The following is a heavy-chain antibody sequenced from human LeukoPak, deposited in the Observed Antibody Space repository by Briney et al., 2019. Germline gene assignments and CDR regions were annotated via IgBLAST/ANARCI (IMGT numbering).Heavy chain of an antibody. V-gene: IGHV3-74*01. Sequence: GGSLRLSCAASGFTFSAFWMHWVRHAPGKGLVWVSRINSDDSRTTYADSVKGRFTISRDNAKNTLYLQMNSLRAEDTAVYYCARGLVHDTSGYYSDYWGQGTLFTVSS. CDR2: INSDDSRT. CDR3: ARGLVHDTSGYYSDY. CDR1: GFTFSAFW. J-gene: IGHJ4*02. D-gene: IGHD3-22*01.